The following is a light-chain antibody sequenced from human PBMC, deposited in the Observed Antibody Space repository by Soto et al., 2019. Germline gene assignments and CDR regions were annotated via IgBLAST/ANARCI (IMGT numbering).Light chain of an antibody. J-gene: IGLJ1*01. V-gene: IGLV2-14*03. CDR3: NSYTSSSTQV. CDR1: SSDVGGFNY. Sequence: QSVLTQPASVSGSPGQSITISCTGTSSDVGGFNYVSWYQQHPGKAPKRMIYDVTNRPSGVSYRFSGSKSGNTASLTISGLKAEDEADYYCNSYTSSSTQVLGSGTKHTVL. CDR2: DVT.